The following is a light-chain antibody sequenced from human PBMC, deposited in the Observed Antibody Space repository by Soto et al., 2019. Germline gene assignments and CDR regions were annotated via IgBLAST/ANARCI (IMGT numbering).Light chain of an antibody. CDR3: QQYGSSPQT. V-gene: IGKV3-20*01. CDR2: GAS. J-gene: IGKJ1*01. CDR1: QSVSSSY. Sequence: EIVLTQSPGTLSLSPGERATVSCRASQSVSSSYVAWYQQKRGQAPRLLIYGASSRATGIPDRFSGTGSGTDFTLIISRLESEDFVVYYCQQYGSSPQTFGQGTKVDIK.